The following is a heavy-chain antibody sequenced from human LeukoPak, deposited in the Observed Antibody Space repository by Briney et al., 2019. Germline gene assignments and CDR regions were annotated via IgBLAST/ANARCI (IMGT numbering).Heavy chain of an antibody. Sequence: PSETLSLTCAVYGGSFSGYYWSWIRQPPGKGLEWIGEINHSGSTNYNPSLKSRVTISVDTSKNQFSLKLSSVTAADTAVYYCARVGYSSGWYRGPYFDYWGQGTLVTVSS. CDR1: GGSFSGYY. J-gene: IGHJ4*02. V-gene: IGHV4-34*01. CDR3: ARVGYSSGWYRGPYFDY. D-gene: IGHD6-19*01. CDR2: INHSGST.